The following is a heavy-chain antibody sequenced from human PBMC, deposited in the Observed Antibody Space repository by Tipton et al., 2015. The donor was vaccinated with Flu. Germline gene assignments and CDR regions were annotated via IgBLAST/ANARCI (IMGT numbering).Heavy chain of an antibody. Sequence: SLRLSCAASGFTFSSYWMSWVRQAPGKGLEWVAKIKQDGSEKYYVDSVKGRFTISRDNAKNSLYLQMNSLRAEDTAVYYCARPVPGTRGAFDIWGQGIMVTVSS. V-gene: IGHV3-7*01. CDR3: ARPVPGTRGAFDI. J-gene: IGHJ3*02. D-gene: IGHD3-10*01. CDR1: GFTFSSYW. CDR2: IKQDGSEK.